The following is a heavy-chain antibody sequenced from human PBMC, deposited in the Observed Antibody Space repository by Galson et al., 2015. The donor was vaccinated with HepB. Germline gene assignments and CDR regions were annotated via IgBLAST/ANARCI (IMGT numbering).Heavy chain of an antibody. J-gene: IGHJ4*02. CDR2: IYYSGST. D-gene: IGHD3-3*01. Sequence: TLSLTCTVSGGSISSGTYYWGWIRQHPGKGLEWIGYIYYSGSTYYNSSLKSRLSMSLDTSKNQFSLKLTSVTAADTAVYYCARARSTMTPGFAFDYWGQGTLVTVSS. V-gene: IGHV4-31*03. CDR3: ARARSTMTPGFAFDY. CDR1: GGSISSGTYY.